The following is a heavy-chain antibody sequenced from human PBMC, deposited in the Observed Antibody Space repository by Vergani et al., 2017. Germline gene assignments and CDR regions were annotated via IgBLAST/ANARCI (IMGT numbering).Heavy chain of an antibody. CDR3: ARVHCSSTSCYYPRYYYYYMDV. V-gene: IGHV1-3*02. Sequence: QVQLVQSGAEVKKPGASVKVSCKASGYTFTSYAMHWVRQAPGQRLEWMGWSNAGNGNTKYSQEFQGRVTITADESTGTAYMELSSLRSEDTAVYYCARVHCSSTSCYYPRYYYYYMDVWGKGTTVTVSS. D-gene: IGHD2-2*01. J-gene: IGHJ6*03. CDR2: SNAGNGNT. CDR1: GYTFTSYA.